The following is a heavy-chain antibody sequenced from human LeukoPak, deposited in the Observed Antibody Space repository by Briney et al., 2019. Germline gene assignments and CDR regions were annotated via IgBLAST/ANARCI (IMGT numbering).Heavy chain of an antibody. CDR3: ARELGGTKTGGFDI. CDR1: GFRFSYHD. J-gene: IGHJ3*02. CDR2: IGAAGAHT. V-gene: IGHV3-64*02. D-gene: IGHD1-14*01. Sequence: GGSLRLSCAASGFRFSYHDMHWVRQAPGKGLEFVSSIGAAGAHTFYADSVKGGFTISRDNFQSTMYLQMDGLRPEDSAAYYCARELGGTKTGGFDIWGQGTVVTVSS.